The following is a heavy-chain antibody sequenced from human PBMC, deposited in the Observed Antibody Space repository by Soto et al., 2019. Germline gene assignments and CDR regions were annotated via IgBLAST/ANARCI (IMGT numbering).Heavy chain of an antibody. CDR3: ARVEQWLVLRDDFDI. CDR2: INPNSGGT. D-gene: IGHD6-19*01. CDR1: GYTFTGYY. Sequence: ASGKVSCNSSGYTFTGYYMHWVRQAPGQGLEWMGWINPNSGGTNYAQKFQGRVTMTRDTSISTAYMQLSRLRSDDTAVSSCARVEQWLVLRDDFDIWGRVTMGAVS. J-gene: IGHJ3*02. V-gene: IGHV1-2*02.